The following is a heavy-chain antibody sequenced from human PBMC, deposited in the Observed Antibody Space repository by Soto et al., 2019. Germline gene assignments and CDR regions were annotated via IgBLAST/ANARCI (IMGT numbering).Heavy chain of an antibody. J-gene: IGHJ4*02. D-gene: IGHD3-10*01. CDR2: INTYNGNT. CDR1: GYTFTNYG. V-gene: IGHV1-18*01. Sequence: QVHLVQSGPEVKKPGASVRVSCRASGYTFTNYGIGWVRQAPGQGLEWMGWINTYNGNTTYAQKFRGRLTMTTDTSTAAAYMGLRSLESGDTGMYYWAKDGGDRTATVTGGYWGQGTLVTVSS. CDR3: AKDGGDRTATVTGGY.